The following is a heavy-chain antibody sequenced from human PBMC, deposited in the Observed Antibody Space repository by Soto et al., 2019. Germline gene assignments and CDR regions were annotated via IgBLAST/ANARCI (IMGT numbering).Heavy chain of an antibody. CDR3: ARVVDIVATIISGYGMDV. D-gene: IGHD5-12*01. CDR1: GVTMRSGGYS. V-gene: IGHV4-30-2*05. Sequence: PSETLSLTCRVSGVTMRSGGYSCSWIRDSRWKGLEWLGYISHLETTYYTPSLKSRVTISVDTSKNQFSLKLSSVTAADTAVYYCARVVDIVATIISGYGMDVWGQGTTVTVSS. CDR2: ISHLETT. J-gene: IGHJ6*02.